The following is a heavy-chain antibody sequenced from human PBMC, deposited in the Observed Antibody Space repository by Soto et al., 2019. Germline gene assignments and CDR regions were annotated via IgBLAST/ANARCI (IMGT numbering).Heavy chain of an antibody. CDR3: ARAMVVTQNWFDP. Sequence: PSEPLSLTCSISDGSISSNTWWSWVRQPPGKGLEWIGEIYHSGITNYNPSLKSRVTISVDTSKNQFSLKLSSVTAADTAVYYCARAMVVTQNWFDPWGQG. CDR2: IYHSGIT. D-gene: IGHD2-21*02. J-gene: IGHJ5*02. V-gene: IGHV4-4*02. CDR1: DGSISSNTW.